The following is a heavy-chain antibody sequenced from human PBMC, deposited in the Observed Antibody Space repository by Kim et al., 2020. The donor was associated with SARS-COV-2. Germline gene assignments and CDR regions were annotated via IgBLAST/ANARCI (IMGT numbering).Heavy chain of an antibody. CDR2: IKSKTDGGTT. CDR1: GFTFSNAW. Sequence: GGSLRLSCAASGFTFSNAWMSWVRQAPGKGLEWVGRIKSKTDGGTTDYAAPVKGRFTISRDDSKNTLYLQMNSLKTEDTAVYYCTTDSRMVRGVIYGYYYGMDVWGQGTTVTVSS. D-gene: IGHD3-10*01. V-gene: IGHV3-15*01. J-gene: IGHJ6*02. CDR3: TTDSRMVRGVIYGYYYGMDV.